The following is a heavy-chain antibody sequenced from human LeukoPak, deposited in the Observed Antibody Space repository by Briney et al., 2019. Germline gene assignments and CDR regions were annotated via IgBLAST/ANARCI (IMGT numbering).Heavy chain of an antibody. Sequence: ESGPALVKPTQTLTLTCTFSGFSLSTSGMCVSWIRQPPGKALEWLARIDWDDYKYYSTPLRTRLTISKDTSKNQVVLTMTNMDPVDTATYYCARIRERCGSGSYSLEYWGQGTLVTVSS. D-gene: IGHD3-10*01. V-gene: IGHV2-70*11. CDR1: GFSLSTSGMC. CDR3: ARIRERCGSGSYSLEY. CDR2: IDWDDYK. J-gene: IGHJ4*02.